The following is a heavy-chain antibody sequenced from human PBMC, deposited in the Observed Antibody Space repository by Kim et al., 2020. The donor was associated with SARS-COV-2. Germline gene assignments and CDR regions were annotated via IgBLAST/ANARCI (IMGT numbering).Heavy chain of an antibody. J-gene: IGHJ4*02. CDR2: IRQDGSEK. CDR1: GFTFSSHG. D-gene: IGHD2-2*01. V-gene: IGHV3-7*01. CDR3: ARERTSCWCGGIDH. Sequence: GGSLRLSCAASGFTFSSHGLRWVRQAPGKGLEWVAIIRQDGSEKNYVDSVKGRFTISRDNSKNSLYLHMNSLRAEDTAVYYCARERTSCWCGGIDHWGQ.